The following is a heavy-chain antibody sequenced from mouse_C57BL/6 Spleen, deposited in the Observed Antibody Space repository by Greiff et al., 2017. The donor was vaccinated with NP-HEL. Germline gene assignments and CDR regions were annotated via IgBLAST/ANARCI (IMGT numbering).Heavy chain of an antibody. Sequence: EVKLVESEGGLVQPGSSMKLSCTASGFTFSDYYMAWVRQVPEKGLEWVANINYDGSSTYYLDSLKSRFIISRDNAKNILYLQLSSLKSEDTATYYCARELTFDDWGKGTTLTVAS. D-gene: IGHD4-1*01. J-gene: IGHJ2*01. CDR3: ARELTFDD. CDR1: GFTFSDYY. V-gene: IGHV5-16*01. CDR2: INYDGSST.